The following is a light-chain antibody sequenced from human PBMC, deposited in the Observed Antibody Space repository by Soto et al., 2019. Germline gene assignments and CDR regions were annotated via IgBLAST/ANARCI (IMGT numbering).Light chain of an antibody. Sequence: VLPQSPGTLSLSPGKGSTLSCRAGQSFNNNYLAWYQQKPGQAPRLLIYGASSRATGIPDRFSGTGSETDFTLTISRLEPEDFAVYYSQQYDNSPITFGQGTRLE. CDR3: QQYDNSPIT. V-gene: IGKV3-20*01. CDR2: GAS. J-gene: IGKJ5*01. CDR1: QSFNNNY.